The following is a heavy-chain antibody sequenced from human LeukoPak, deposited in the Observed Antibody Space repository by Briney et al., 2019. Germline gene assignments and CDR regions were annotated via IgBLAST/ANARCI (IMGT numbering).Heavy chain of an antibody. J-gene: IGHJ4*02. V-gene: IGHV4-31*03. D-gene: IGHD5-24*01. CDR3: ARGNNEVEMGD. CDR2: IYYSGST. CDR1: GGSISSGGYY. Sequence: PSQTLSLTCTVSGGSISSGGYYWSWIRQHPGKGLEWIGYIYYSGSTYYNPSLKSRVTISVDTSKNQFSLKLSSATAADTAVYNCARGNNEVEMGDWGQGTLVTVSS.